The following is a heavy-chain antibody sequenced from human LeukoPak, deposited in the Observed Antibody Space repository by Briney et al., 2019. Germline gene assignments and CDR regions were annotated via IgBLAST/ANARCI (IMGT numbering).Heavy chain of an antibody. J-gene: IGHJ4*02. CDR2: ISSSSSYL. CDR3: ARDAVTGYSSGWYKPFPFDY. D-gene: IGHD6-19*01. V-gene: IGHV3-21*01. CDR1: GFAFSGYG. Sequence: PGGSLRLSCAASGFAFSGYGMHWVRQAPGKGLEWVSSISSSSSYLFFADSVKGRFTISRDNTKNSLYLQMNSLRVDDTAVYYCARDAVTGYSSGWYKPFPFDYWGQGSLVTVSS.